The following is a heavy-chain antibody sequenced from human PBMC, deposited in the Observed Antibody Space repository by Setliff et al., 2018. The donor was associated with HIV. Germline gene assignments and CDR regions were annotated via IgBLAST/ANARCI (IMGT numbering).Heavy chain of an antibody. V-gene: IGHV1-3*01. Sequence: ASVKVSCKTSGYPFKSYPMHWVRQAPGQRLEWMGWIHGGNGNTKDSQKFQGRITISRDTAATSSHMELRSLRSEDTAVYYCARDPAPSSSASYFQHWGQGTPVTVSS. CDR1: GYPFKSYP. CDR3: ARDPAPSSSASYFQH. CDR2: IHGGNGNT. J-gene: IGHJ1*01. D-gene: IGHD6-6*01.